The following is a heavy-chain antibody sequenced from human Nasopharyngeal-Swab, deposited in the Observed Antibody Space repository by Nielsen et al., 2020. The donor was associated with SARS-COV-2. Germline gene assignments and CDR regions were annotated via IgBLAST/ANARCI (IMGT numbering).Heavy chain of an antibody. CDR1: GYIFTSHY. CDR2: IGAYKGNT. Sequence: ASVTVPYKASGYIFTSHYIRLVRQARRHALEWLGWIGAYKGNTNYPQKFQDRVSMPTDTSTSTVYMELRSLRSDDTVVYYCARHGVAEDYWGQGTLVTVSA. V-gene: IGHV1-18*01. CDR3: ARHGVAEDY. D-gene: IGHD3-3*01. J-gene: IGHJ4*02.